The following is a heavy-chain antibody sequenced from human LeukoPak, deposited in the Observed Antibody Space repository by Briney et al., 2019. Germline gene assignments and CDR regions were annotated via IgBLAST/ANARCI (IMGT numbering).Heavy chain of an antibody. CDR3: ASLTTADAFDI. V-gene: IGHV4-61*02. CDR1: GGSISSGSYY. CDR2: IYTSGST. Sequence: SETLSLTCTVSGGSISSGSYYWSWIRQPAGKGLEWIGRIYTSGSTNYNPSLKSRVTISVDTSKNQFSLKLSSVTAADTAVYYCASLTTADAFDIWGQGTMVTVSS. D-gene: IGHD3-22*01. J-gene: IGHJ3*02.